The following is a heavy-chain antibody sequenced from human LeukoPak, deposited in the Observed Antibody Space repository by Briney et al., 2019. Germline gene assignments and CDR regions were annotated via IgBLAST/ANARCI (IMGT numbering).Heavy chain of an antibody. Sequence: PSETLSLTCTVSGDSIGSSSYHWGWIRQPPGKGLEWIGSIYYSGSTYSNRSLKRRLTISIDTSKNQFSLRLSSVTAADTAVYYCVREISRYSITEEYFQHWGQGTLVTVSS. V-gene: IGHV4-39*07. CDR3: VREISRYSITEEYFQH. CDR2: IYYSGST. CDR1: GDSIGSSSYH. D-gene: IGHD6-13*01. J-gene: IGHJ1*01.